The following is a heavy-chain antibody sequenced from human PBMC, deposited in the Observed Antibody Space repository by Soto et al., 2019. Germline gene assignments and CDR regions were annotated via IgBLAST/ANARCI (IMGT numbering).Heavy chain of an antibody. CDR2: ISSTTNYI. Sequence: GGSLRLSCAASWFTFTRYSMNWVRQAPGKGLEWVSSISSTTNYIYYGDSMKGRFTISRDNAKNSLYLEMNSLRAEDTAVYYCARESEDLTSNFDYWGQGTLVTVSS. V-gene: IGHV3-21*06. J-gene: IGHJ4*02. CDR3: ARESEDLTSNFDY. CDR1: WFTFTRYS.